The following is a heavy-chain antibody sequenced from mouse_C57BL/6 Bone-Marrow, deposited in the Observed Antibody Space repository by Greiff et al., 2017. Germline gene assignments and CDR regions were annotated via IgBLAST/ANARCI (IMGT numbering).Heavy chain of an antibody. CDR2: IDPETGGT. D-gene: IGHD2-4*01. V-gene: IGHV1-15*01. CDR3: TREGIYYDYDVGFAY. CDR1: GYTFTDYE. Sequence: QVQLKQSGAELVRPGASVTLSCKASGYTFTDYEMHWVKQTPVHGLEWIGAIDPETGGTAYNQKFKGKAILTADKSSSTAYMELRSLTSEDSAVYYCTREGIYYDYDVGFAYWGQGTLVTVSA. J-gene: IGHJ3*01.